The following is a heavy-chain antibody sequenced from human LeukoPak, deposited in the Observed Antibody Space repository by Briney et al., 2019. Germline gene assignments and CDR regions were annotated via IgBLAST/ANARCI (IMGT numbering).Heavy chain of an antibody. D-gene: IGHD1-26*01. CDR1: GFTVSSNY. Sequence: GGSLRLSCAASGFTVSSNYMNWVRQAPGKGLEWVSVIYSGGSTYYADSVKGRFTISRDNSKKTLYLQINSLRAEDTAVYYCAGGRVGYYFDYWGQGTLVTVSS. J-gene: IGHJ4*02. V-gene: IGHV3-66*02. CDR2: IYSGGST. CDR3: AGGRVGYYFDY.